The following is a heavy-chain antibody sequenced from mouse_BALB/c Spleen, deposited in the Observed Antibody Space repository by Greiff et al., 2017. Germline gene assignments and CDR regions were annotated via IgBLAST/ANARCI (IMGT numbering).Heavy chain of an antibody. CDR3: ARAPHDYDGMDY. J-gene: IGHJ4*01. D-gene: IGHD2-4*01. Sequence: EVKVEESGPGLVKPAQSLSLTCSATGYSITSGYFRSWIRQLPGNQLGLMGYISYDGSNNYNPSLKNRNSITRDTSQNQFFLKLNSVTTEDTATYYCARAPHDYDGMDYWGQGTSVTVSS. CDR1: GYSITSGYF. CDR2: ISYDGSN. V-gene: IGHV3-6*02.